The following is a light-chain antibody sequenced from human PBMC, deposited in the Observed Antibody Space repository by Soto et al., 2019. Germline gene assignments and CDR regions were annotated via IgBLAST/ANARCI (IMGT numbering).Light chain of an antibody. CDR2: AAS. CDR1: HSISNY. CDR3: QQSYGTPLT. Sequence: DMEMTQSPLSLSASVGDRVTSTCRASHSISNYLNWYQHKPGKVPKLLIYAASSLQSGVPTRFSGSGSGTDFTLTINSLQPEDFATYYCQQSYGTPLTFGGGTKIEIK. J-gene: IGKJ4*01. V-gene: IGKV1-39*01.